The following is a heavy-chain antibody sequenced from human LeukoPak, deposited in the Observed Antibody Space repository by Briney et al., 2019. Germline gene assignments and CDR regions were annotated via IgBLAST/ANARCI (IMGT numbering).Heavy chain of an antibody. CDR3: TRYTMDTAMVTYCYYYMDV. Sequence: GGSLRLSCTASGFSFGVYAMSWFRQAPGKGREWVGFIRCKAYGGTTEYAASVKGRFTISRDDSESIAYLQMNSLKTEDTAVYYCTRYTMDTAMVTYCYYYMDVWGKGTTVTVSS. V-gene: IGHV3-49*03. CDR1: GFSFGVYA. D-gene: IGHD5-18*01. J-gene: IGHJ6*03. CDR2: IRCKAYGGTT.